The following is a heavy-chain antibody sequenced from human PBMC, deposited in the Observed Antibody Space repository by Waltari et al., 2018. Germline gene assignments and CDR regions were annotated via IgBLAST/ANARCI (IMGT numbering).Heavy chain of an antibody. CDR1: GYSISSGYY. J-gene: IGHJ4*02. CDR3: ASPGGCSSTSCYLGY. V-gene: IGHV4-38-2*01. Sequence: QVQLQESGPGLVKPSETLSLACPVSGYSISSGYYWGWIRQPPGKGLEWIGSIYHSGSTYYNPSLKSRVTISVDTSKNQFSLKLSSVTAADTAVYYCASPGGCSSTSCYLGYWGQGTLVTVSS. D-gene: IGHD2-2*01. CDR2: IYHSGST.